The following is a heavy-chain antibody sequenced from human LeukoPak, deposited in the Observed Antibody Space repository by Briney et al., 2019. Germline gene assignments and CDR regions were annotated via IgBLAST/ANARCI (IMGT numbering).Heavy chain of an antibody. CDR1: GYTFTSYG. D-gene: IGHD2-2*01. CDR2: ISAYNGNT. V-gene: IGHV1-18*01. J-gene: IGHJ6*03. CDR3: ARVGLHIVVVPAAISYYYYYMDV. Sequence: ASVKVSCKASGYTFTSYGISWVRQAPGQGLESMGWISAYNGNTNYAQKLQGRVTMTTDTSTSTAYMELRSLRSDDTAVYYCARVGLHIVVVPAAISYYYYYMDVWGKGTTVTVSS.